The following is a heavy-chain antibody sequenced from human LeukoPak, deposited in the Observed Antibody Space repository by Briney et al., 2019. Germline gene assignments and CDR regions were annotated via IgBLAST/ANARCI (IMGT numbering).Heavy chain of an antibody. V-gene: IGHV4-59*01. CDR1: GGSISSYY. CDR2: THYSGST. Sequence: KPSETLSLTCTVSGGSISSYYWSWIRQPPGKGLEWIAYTHYSGSTNYNPSLKSRVTISVDTSKNQFSLKLRSVAAADTAVYYCARSNPGPLLGYWGQGTLVTVSS. J-gene: IGHJ4*02. D-gene: IGHD2-15*01. CDR3: ARSNPGPLLGY.